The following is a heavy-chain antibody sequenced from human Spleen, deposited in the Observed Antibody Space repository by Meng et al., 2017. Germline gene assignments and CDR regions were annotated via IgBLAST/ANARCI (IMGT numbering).Heavy chain of an antibody. CDR3: AKVALYSNSWYSEYYFDN. D-gene: IGHD6-13*01. V-gene: IGHV3-23*01. J-gene: IGHJ4*02. CDR1: GFTFSSYA. CDR2: ISGSGGST. Sequence: GESLKISCAASGFTFSSYAMSWVRQAPGKGLEWVSAISGSGGSTYYADSVKGRFTISRDNSKNTLYLQMNSLRAEDTAVYYCAKVALYSNSWYSEYYFDNWGQGTLVTVSS.